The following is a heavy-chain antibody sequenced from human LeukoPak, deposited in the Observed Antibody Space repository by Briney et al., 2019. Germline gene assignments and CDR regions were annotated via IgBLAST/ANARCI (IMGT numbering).Heavy chain of an antibody. CDR2: ISSSSSYI. J-gene: IGHJ4*02. CDR3: ARRPLWFGELLTSDY. V-gene: IGHV3-21*01. D-gene: IGHD3-10*01. Sequence: PGGSLRLSCAASGFTFSSYSMNWVRQAPGKGLEWVSSISSSSSYIYYADSVKGRFTISRDNAKNSPYLQMNSLRAEDTAVYYCARRPLWFGELLTSDYWGQGTLVTVSS. CDR1: GFTFSSYS.